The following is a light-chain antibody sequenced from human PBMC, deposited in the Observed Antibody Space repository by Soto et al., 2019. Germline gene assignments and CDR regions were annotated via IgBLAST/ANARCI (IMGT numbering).Light chain of an antibody. Sequence: EIVMTQSPATLSVSPGERATLSCRASQSVSNNLAWYQKKPGQAPRLLIYGASTRAPGIPARFSGSGSETQFTLTISSLQSEDFAVYYCQQYTNWWTFGQGTRVEIK. CDR1: QSVSNN. CDR2: GAS. V-gene: IGKV3-15*01. J-gene: IGKJ1*01. CDR3: QQYTNWWT.